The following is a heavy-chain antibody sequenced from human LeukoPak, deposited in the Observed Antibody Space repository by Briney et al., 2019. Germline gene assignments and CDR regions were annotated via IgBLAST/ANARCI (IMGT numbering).Heavy chain of an antibody. CDR3: ARDYWGSSWYGGAFDI. CDR2: IYYSGST. J-gene: IGHJ3*02. D-gene: IGHD6-13*01. V-gene: IGHV4-59*01. CDR1: GGSISSYY. Sequence: SETLSLTCAVSGGSISSYYWSWIRQPPGKGLEWIWYIYYSGSTNYNPSLKSRVTTSVDTSKNQFSLKLSSVTAADTAVYYCARDYWGSSWYGGAFDIWGQGTMVTVSS.